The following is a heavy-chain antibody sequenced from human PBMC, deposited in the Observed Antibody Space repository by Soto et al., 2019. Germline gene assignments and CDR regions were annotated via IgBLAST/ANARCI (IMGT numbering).Heavy chain of an antibody. CDR3: AREIVAAISRSDALDI. J-gene: IGHJ3*02. V-gene: IGHV1-46*01. CDR2: ITPLGGAT. D-gene: IGHD1-26*01. Sequence: ASVKVSCKASGFSITNYHMHLVRQAPGQGLEWMGVITPLGGATTYAQKFQGRATMTADMSTSNVHMDLSSLRSDDTAVYYCAREIVAAISRSDALDIWGQGTMVTVSS. CDR1: GFSITNYH.